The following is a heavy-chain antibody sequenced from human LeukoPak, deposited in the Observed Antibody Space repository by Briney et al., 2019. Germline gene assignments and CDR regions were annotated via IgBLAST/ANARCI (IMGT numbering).Heavy chain of an antibody. CDR3: AGTCGTYGGALDI. D-gene: IGHD1-26*01. CDR1: GFTFSNFW. J-gene: IGHJ3*02. V-gene: IGHV3-7*04. Sequence: GGSLRLSCAASGFTFSNFWVTWVRQAPGKGLEWVAKIKQDGSEKYYVDSVKGRFTISRDNANNSLYLQMNSLRAEDTAVYYCAGTCGTYGGALDIWGQGTMVTVSS. CDR2: IKQDGSEK.